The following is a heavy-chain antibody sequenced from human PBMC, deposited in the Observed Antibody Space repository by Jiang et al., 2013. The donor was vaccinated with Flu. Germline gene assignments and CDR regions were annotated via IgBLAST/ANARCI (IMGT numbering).Heavy chain of an antibody. D-gene: IGHD3-22*01. CDR3: ARAINYYDSSGYYSKPWFDP. J-gene: IGHJ5*02. V-gene: IGHV4-39*01. CDR2: IYYSGST. CDR1: GGSISSSSYY. Sequence: LLKPSETLSLTCTVSGGSISSSSYYWGWIRQPPGKGLEWIGSIYYSGSTYYNPSLKSRVTISVDTSKNQFSLKLSSVTAADTAVYYCARAINYYDSSGYYSKPWFDPWGQGTLVTVSS.